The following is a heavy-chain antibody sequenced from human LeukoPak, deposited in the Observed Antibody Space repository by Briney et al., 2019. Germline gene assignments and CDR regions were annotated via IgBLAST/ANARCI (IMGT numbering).Heavy chain of an antibody. CDR1: GYTFTFYA. CDR3: ARDDAVELYSYGLGGGFDP. D-gene: IGHD5-18*01. Sequence: ASVKVSCKASGYTFTFYAIHWVRQAPGQRLQWMGWINAGNGNTKYSQEFQGRVTITRDTSASTTYMELSSLRSEDMAVYYCARDDAVELYSYGLGGGFDPWGQGTLVTVSS. J-gene: IGHJ5*02. V-gene: IGHV1-3*03. CDR2: INAGNGNT.